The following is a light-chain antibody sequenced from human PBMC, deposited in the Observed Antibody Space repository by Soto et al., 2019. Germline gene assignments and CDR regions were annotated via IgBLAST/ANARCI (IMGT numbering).Light chain of an antibody. CDR3: QQYDRSPLT. Sequence: EIVLTQSPGTLSLSPGERATLSCRASQSFSSSYLAWYQQKPGQAPRLLIYGASSRATGIPDRFSGSGSGTDFTLTISRLEPEDFAVYYCQQYDRSPLTFGGGTKVEIK. J-gene: IGKJ4*01. CDR2: GAS. V-gene: IGKV3-20*01. CDR1: QSFSSSY.